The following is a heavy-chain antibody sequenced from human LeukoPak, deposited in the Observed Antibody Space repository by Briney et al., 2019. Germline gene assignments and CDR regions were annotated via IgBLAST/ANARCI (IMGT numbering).Heavy chain of an antibody. CDR3: ARVDCSSTSCYSYFDY. CDR1: GGSISSYY. Sequence: MPSETLSLTCTVSGGSISSYYWSWIRQPAGKGLEWIGRIYTSGSTNYNPSLKLRVTMSVDTSKNQFSLKLSTVTAADTAVYYCARVDCSSTSCYSYFDYWGQGTLVTVSS. V-gene: IGHV4-4*07. J-gene: IGHJ4*02. D-gene: IGHD2-2*02. CDR2: IYTSGST.